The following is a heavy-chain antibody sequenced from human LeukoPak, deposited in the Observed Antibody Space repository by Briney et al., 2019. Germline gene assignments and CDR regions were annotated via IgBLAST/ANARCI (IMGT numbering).Heavy chain of an antibody. V-gene: IGHV1-69*13. CDR2: IIPIFGTA. J-gene: IGHJ6*02. Sequence: SVKVSCKASGGTFSSYAISWVRQAPGQGLEWMGGIIPIFGTANYAQKFQGRVTITADESTSTAYMELSSLRSEDTAVYYCARDGLLFNRDYGMDVWGQGTTVTVSS. CDR1: GGTFSSYA. D-gene: IGHD2-2*01. CDR3: ARDGLLFNRDYGMDV.